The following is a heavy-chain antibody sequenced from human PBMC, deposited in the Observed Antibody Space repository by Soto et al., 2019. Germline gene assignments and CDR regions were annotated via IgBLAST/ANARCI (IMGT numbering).Heavy chain of an antibody. Sequence: QVQLVQSGAEVKKPGSSVKVSCKASGGTFSSYAISWVRQAPGQGLEWMGGIIPIFGTANYAQKFQGRVTITADESRRTAYMERSSLRSEDTAVYYCACHVPAAGYYYGMDVWGQGTTVTVSS. V-gene: IGHV1-69*12. CDR3: ACHVPAAGYYYGMDV. J-gene: IGHJ6*02. CDR1: GGTFSSYA. D-gene: IGHD6-13*01. CDR2: IIPIFGTA.